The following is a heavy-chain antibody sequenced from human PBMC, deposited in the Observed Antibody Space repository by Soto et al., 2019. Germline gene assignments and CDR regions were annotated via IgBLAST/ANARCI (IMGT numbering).Heavy chain of an antibody. CDR3: ATGLTLPVRPSFDT. CDR2: ISTYSGDT. D-gene: IGHD2-21*02. J-gene: IGHJ5*02. CDR1: GYTFFTYD. V-gene: IGHV1-18*01. Sequence: ASVKVSCKASGYTFFTYDISWVRQAPGQGLEWMGWISTYSGDTKYAQKFQGRVTVTTDTSTTTAYLELRSLRSDDTAVYFCATGLTLPVRPSFDTWGQGTLVTVSS.